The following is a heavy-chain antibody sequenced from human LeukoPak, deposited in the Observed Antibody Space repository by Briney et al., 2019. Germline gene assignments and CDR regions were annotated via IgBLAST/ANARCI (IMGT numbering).Heavy chain of an antibody. J-gene: IGHJ4*02. CDR3: ARPGKGRGEEWELPSD. V-gene: IGHV5-51*01. D-gene: IGHD1-26*01. Sequence: GESLKISCKGSGYSFTSYWIGWVRQMPGKGLEWMGIIYPGDSDTRYSPSFQGQVTISADKSISTAYLQWRSLKASDTAMYYCARPGKGRGEEWELPSDWGQGTLVTVSS. CDR2: IYPGDSDT. CDR1: GYSFTSYW.